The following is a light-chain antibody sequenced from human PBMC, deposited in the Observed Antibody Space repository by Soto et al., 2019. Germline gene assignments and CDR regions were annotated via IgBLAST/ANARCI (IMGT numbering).Light chain of an antibody. Sequence: DVQMTQSPSSLSAFVGDRVTITCRASQGIAPYLACFQKKPGKVPKLLIDATSTLQSGVPSRFSGSGSGTDFTLTVTSLQPEDVGTYYCQKYNSAPLTFGGGTKVEIK. CDR3: QKYNSAPLT. CDR1: QGIAPY. J-gene: IGKJ4*02. V-gene: IGKV1-27*01. CDR2: ATS.